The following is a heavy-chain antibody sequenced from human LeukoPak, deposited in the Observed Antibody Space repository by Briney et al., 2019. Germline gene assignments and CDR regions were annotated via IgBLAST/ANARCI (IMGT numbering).Heavy chain of an antibody. CDR2: IYTSGST. D-gene: IGHD4-17*01. V-gene: IGHV4-61*02. CDR1: GGSISSGRYY. J-gene: IGHJ6*03. CDR3: ARIRAGDYYYYYYYMDV. Sequence: SETLSLTCTVSGGSISSGRYYWNWIRQPAGKGLEWIGRIYTSGSTNYNPSLKSRVTISVDTSKNQFSLKLSSVTAADTAVYYCARIRAGDYYYYYYYMDVWGKGTTVTISS.